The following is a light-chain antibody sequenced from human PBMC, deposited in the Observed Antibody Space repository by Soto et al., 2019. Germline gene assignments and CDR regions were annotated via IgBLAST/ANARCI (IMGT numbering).Light chain of an antibody. CDR1: SRDVGGYNF. V-gene: IGLV2-14*01. CDR3: SSYTSSSTYV. CDR2: DVS. Sequence: QSVLTQPASVSGSPGQSITMSCTGSSRDVGGYNFVSWYQQHPDKAPKLMIYDVSNRPSGVSNRFSGSKSGNTASLTISGLQAGDEADYYCSSYTSSSTYVFGTGTKLTVL. J-gene: IGLJ1*01.